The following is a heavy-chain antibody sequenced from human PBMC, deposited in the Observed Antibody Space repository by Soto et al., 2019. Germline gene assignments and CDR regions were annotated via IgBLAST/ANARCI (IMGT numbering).Heavy chain of an antibody. CDR3: ARDRTFYFDY. V-gene: IGHV4-31*03. CDR1: AGSISSGGYY. CDR2: IYYSGST. D-gene: IGHD1-1*01. Sequence: SETLSLTCTVSAGSISSGGYYWSWIRQHPGKGLEWIGYIYYSGSTYYNPSLKSRVTISVDTSKNQFSLKLSSVTAADTAVYYCARDRTFYFDYWGQGTLVTVSS. J-gene: IGHJ4*02.